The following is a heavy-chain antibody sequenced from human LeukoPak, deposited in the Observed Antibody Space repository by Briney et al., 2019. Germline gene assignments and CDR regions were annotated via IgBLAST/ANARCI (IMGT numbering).Heavy chain of an antibody. CDR2: IKEDGTET. V-gene: IGHV3-7*03. D-gene: IGHD5-24*01. Sequence: GGSLRLSCAASGFMFSSNWMCWVRLAPGKGLEWVANIKEDGTETYYVDSVKGRFTISRDNAKNSLYLQMNSLRVEDTAVYYCTKEGRSLQTYWGQGTLVTVSS. CDR1: GFMFSSNW. J-gene: IGHJ4*02. CDR3: TKEGRSLQTY.